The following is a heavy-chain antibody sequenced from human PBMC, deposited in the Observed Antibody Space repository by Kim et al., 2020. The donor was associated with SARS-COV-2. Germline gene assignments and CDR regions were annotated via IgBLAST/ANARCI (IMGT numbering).Heavy chain of an antibody. CDR3: ARELHYYDSSGGSDY. D-gene: IGHD3-22*01. V-gene: IGHV1-18*04. CDR2: ISAYNGNT. CDR1: GYTFTSYG. Sequence: ASVKVSCKASGYTFTSYGISWVRQAPGQGLEWMGWISAYNGNTNYAQKLQGRVTMTTDTSTSTAYMELRSLRSDDTAVYYCARELHYYDSSGGSDYWGQGTLVTVSS. J-gene: IGHJ4*02.